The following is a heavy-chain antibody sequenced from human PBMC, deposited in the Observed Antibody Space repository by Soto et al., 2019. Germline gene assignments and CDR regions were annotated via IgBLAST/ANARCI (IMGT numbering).Heavy chain of an antibody. J-gene: IGHJ4*02. CDR1: GFDFGDYY. CDR3: VRPYYSSSWFPFDS. Sequence: LRLSCTGSGFDFGDYYMSWIRQAPGKGLEWVSYIDSGDGTTYYTDSVKGRFTISRDNAKKTVYLQMSSLRVEDTALYYCVRPYYSSSWFPFDSWGQGTLVTVS. V-gene: IGHV3-11*01. CDR2: IDSGDGTT. D-gene: IGHD6-13*01.